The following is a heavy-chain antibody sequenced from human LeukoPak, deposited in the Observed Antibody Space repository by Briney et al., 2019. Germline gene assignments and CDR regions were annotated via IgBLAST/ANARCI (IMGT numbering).Heavy chain of an antibody. CDR1: GGSFSGYY. V-gene: IGHV4-34*01. Sequence: SETLSLTCAVYGGSFSGYYWSWIRQPPGEGLEWIGEINHSGSTNYNPSLKSRVTISVDTSKNQFSLKLSSVTAADTAVYYCARGLYSSGWYDYWGQGTLVTVSS. CDR2: INHSGST. CDR3: ARGLYSSGWYDY. D-gene: IGHD6-19*01. J-gene: IGHJ4*02.